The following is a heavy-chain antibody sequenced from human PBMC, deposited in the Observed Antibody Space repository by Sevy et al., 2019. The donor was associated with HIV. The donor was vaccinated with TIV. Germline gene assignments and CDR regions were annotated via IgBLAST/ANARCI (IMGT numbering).Heavy chain of an antibody. CDR1: GFTFSNYW. D-gene: IGHD6-13*01. CDR3: ARDTAAGFDY. V-gene: IGHV3-74*01. J-gene: IGHJ4*02. Sequence: GGSLRLSCAASGFTFSNYWMHWVRQAPGKGLVWVSRINSDGTTTTYADSVRGRFSISRDNAKKSLYLQMNSLRAEDSAVYYCARDTAAGFDYWGQGTLVTVSS. CDR2: INSDGTTT.